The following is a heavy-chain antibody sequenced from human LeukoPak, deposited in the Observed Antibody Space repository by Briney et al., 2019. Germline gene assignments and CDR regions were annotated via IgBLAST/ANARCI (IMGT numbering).Heavy chain of an antibody. V-gene: IGHV1-18*01. Sequence: GASVKVSCKASGYTFTSYGISWVRQAPGQGLEWMGWISAYNGNTNYAQKLQGRVTMTTDTSTSTAYMELRSLRSDDTAVYYCVRGADRTYYYDSSGLGAFDIWGQGTMVTVSS. CDR1: GYTFTSYG. J-gene: IGHJ3*02. CDR3: VRGADRTYYYDSSGLGAFDI. D-gene: IGHD3-22*01. CDR2: ISAYNGNT.